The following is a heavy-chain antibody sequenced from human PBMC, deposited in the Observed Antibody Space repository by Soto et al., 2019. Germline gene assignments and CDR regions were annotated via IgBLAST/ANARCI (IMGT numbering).Heavy chain of an antibody. V-gene: IGHV3-72*01. CDR2: TRNKANSYTT. CDR1: GFTFSDYY. J-gene: IGHJ4*02. D-gene: IGHD3-10*01. Sequence: GGSLRLSCAASGFTFSDYYINWVRQAPWKGLEWVGRTRNKANSYTTDYAAFVKGRFTISRDDSKNTLYLQLTSLKTEDTAVYYCRRGGSSGNWGQGTLVTVSS. CDR3: RRGGSSGN.